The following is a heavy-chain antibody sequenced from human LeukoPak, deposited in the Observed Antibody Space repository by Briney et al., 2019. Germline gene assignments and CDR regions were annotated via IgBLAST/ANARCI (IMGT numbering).Heavy chain of an antibody. V-gene: IGHV4-4*07. J-gene: IGHJ5*02. D-gene: IGHD6-13*01. CDR3: ARESHSSSWYVSWFDP. CDR1: GGSISSYY. Sequence: SETLSLTCTVSGGSISSYYWSWIRQPAGKGPEWIGRIYTSGSTNYNPSLKSRVTMSVDTSKNQFSLKLSSVTAADTAVYYCARESHSSSWYVSWFDPWGQGTLVTVSS. CDR2: IYTSGST.